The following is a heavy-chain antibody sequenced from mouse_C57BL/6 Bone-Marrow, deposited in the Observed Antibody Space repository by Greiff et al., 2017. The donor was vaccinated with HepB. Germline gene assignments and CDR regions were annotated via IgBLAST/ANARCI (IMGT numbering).Heavy chain of an antibody. D-gene: IGHD2-4*01. J-gene: IGHJ2*01. CDR2: INPGSGGT. V-gene: IGHV1-54*01. Sequence: VQGVESGAELVRPGTSVKVSCKASGYAFTNYLIEWVKQRPGQGLEWIGVINPGSGGTNYNEKFKGKATLTADKSSSTAYMQLSSLTSEDSAVYFCARYDDYDDFDYWGQGTTLTVSS. CDR3: ARYDDYDDFDY. CDR1: GYAFTNYL.